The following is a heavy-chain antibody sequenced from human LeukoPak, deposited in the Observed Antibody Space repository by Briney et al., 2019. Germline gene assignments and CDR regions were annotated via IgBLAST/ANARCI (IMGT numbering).Heavy chain of an antibody. Sequence: GGSLRLSCAASGFTFDDYAMHWVRQAPGKGLEWVSGISWNSGSIGNADSVKGRFTISRDNAKNSLYLQMNSLRAEDTALYYCAKELRYSYGFLGVLDYWGQGTLVTVSS. D-gene: IGHD5-18*01. J-gene: IGHJ4*02. CDR2: ISWNSGSI. CDR3: AKELRYSYGFLGVLDY. CDR1: GFTFDDYA. V-gene: IGHV3-9*01.